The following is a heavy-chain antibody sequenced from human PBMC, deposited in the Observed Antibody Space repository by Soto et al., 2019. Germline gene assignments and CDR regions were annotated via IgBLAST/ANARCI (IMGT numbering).Heavy chain of an antibody. Sequence: GGSLRLSCAASGFTFSGSAMHWVRQASGKGLEWVGRIRSKANSYATAYAASVKGRFTISRDDSKNTAYLQMNSLKTEDTAVYYCTRHNRYGSGSYYKVYGMDVWGQGTTVTVSS. D-gene: IGHD3-10*01. J-gene: IGHJ6*02. V-gene: IGHV3-73*01. CDR2: IRSKANSYAT. CDR1: GFTFSGSA. CDR3: TRHNRYGSGSYYKVYGMDV.